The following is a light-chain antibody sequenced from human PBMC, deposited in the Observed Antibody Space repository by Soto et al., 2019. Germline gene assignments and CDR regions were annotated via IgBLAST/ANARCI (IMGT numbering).Light chain of an antibody. J-gene: IGLJ2*01. CDR1: TGAVTSGYY. Sequence: QAVVTQEPSLTVSPGGTVTLSCATSTGAVTSGYYPNWFQQKPGRAPRALIYSTNNKYSWTPARFSGSLLGGKAALTLSGVQPEDEADYYCLLYYGGQLGVFGVGTKLTVL. V-gene: IGLV7-43*01. CDR2: STN. CDR3: LLYYGGQLGV.